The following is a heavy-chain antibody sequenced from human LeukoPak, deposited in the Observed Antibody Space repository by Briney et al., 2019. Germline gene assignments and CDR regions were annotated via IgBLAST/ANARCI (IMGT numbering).Heavy chain of an antibody. Sequence: GGSLRLSCAASGFTFGSPWMHWVRQAPGKGLEWVAVISYDGSNKYYADSVKGRFTISRDNSKNTLYLQMNSLRAEDTAVYYCARELGYSYGYGDYWGQGTLVTVSS. V-gene: IGHV3-30-3*01. CDR3: ARELGYSYGYGDY. J-gene: IGHJ4*02. D-gene: IGHD5-18*01. CDR1: GFTFGSPW. CDR2: ISYDGSNK.